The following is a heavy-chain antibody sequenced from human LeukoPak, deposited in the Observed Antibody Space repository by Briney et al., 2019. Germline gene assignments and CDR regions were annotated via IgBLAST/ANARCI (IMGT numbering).Heavy chain of an antibody. CDR3: ARGRFNYDSSGYSSFYH. CDR2: KKEDGSEK. V-gene: IGHV3-7*01. CDR1: GVTFSSYW. J-gene: IGHJ4*02. D-gene: IGHD3-22*01. Sequence: PGGSLRLSCAASGVTFSSYWMSWVRQAPGKGLEWVANKKEDGSEKYYVDSVKGRFTISRDNAKNSLYLQMNSLRAEDTAVYYCARGRFNYDSSGYSSFYHWGQGTLVTVSS.